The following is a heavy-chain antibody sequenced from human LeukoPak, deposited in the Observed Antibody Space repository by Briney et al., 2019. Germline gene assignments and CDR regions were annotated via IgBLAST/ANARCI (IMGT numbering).Heavy chain of an antibody. V-gene: IGHV4-39*07. J-gene: IGHJ4*02. CDR1: GGSISSSISY. Sequence: SETLSLTCTVSGGSISSSISYWGWIRQPPGKGLEWIGSIYYSGRTYYKPSLKSRVTISVDTSKNQFSLKLNSVTAADTAVYYCAPGNSGYYFVWGQGTLVTVSS. CDR3: APGNSGYYFV. D-gene: IGHD3-22*01. CDR2: IYYSGRT.